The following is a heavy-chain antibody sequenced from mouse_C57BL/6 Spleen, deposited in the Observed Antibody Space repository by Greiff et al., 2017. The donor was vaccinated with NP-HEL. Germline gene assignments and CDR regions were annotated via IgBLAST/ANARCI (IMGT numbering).Heavy chain of an antibody. CDR1: GYSITSGYY. J-gene: IGHJ1*03. CDR2: ISYDGSN. Sequence: ESGPGLVKPSQSLSLTCSVTGYSITSGYYWNWIRQFPGNKLEWMGYISYDGSNNYNPSLKNRISITRDTSKNQFFLKLNSVTTEDTATYYCARGGLRWYFDVWGTGTTVTVSS. D-gene: IGHD1-1*01. V-gene: IGHV3-6*01. CDR3: ARGGLRWYFDV.